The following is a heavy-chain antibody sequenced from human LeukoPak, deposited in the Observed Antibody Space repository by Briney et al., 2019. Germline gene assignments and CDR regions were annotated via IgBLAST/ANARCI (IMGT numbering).Heavy chain of an antibody. Sequence: PGGSLRLSCAASGFTFSSYAMSWVRQAPGKGLEWVSGISGSGGSTYYADSVKGRFTISRDNSKSTLYLQMNSLRAEDTAVYYCAKLGSGGGSSGFYYGMDVWGQGTTVTVSS. CDR1: GFTFSSYA. J-gene: IGHJ6*02. CDR2: ISGSGGST. D-gene: IGHD6-6*01. CDR3: AKLGSGGGSSGFYYGMDV. V-gene: IGHV3-23*01.